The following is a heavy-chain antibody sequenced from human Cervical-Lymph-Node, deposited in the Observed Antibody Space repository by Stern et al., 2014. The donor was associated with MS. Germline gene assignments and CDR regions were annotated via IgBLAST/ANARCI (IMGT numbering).Heavy chain of an antibody. CDR1: GGSISNGLYY. CDR3: ARVADFDWSYDS. J-gene: IGHJ4*02. CDR2: IQPSGTT. D-gene: IGHD3-9*01. V-gene: IGHV4-31*03. Sequence: QVQLQESGPGLVRPSQTLSLTCSVSGGSISNGLYYWSWIRQHPGKGLEWLGYIQPSGTTRYNPSLNSRVSISVDTSKNQFSLKVTSVTAAETALYYCARVADFDWSYDSWGQGILVTVSS.